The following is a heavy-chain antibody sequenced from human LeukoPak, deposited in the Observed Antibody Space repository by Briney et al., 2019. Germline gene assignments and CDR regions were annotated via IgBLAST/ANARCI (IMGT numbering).Heavy chain of an antibody. J-gene: IGHJ4*02. V-gene: IGHV3-11*06. CDR3: ARFKREWLRSEYYFDY. CDR2: ISSSSSYT. D-gene: IGHD5-12*01. Sequence: PGGSLRLSCAASGFTFSDYYMSWIRQAPGKGLEWVSYISSSSSYTNYADSVKGRFTISRDNAKNSLYLQMNSLRAEDTAAYYCARFKREWLRSEYYFDYWGQGTLVTVSS. CDR1: GFTFSDYY.